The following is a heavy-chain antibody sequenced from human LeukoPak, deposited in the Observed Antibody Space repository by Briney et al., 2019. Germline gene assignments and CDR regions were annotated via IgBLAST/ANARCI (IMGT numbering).Heavy chain of an antibody. CDR3: AREPRSGYGGWLDY. Sequence: GSLRLSCAASGFTFSSYGMHWVRQAPGKGLEWVAVIWYDGSNKYYADSVKGRFTISRDNSKNTLYLQMNSLRAEDTAVYYCAREPRSGYGGWLDYWGQGTLVTVSS. CDR1: GFTFSSYG. CDR2: IWYDGSNK. D-gene: IGHD5-12*01. V-gene: IGHV3-33*01. J-gene: IGHJ4*02.